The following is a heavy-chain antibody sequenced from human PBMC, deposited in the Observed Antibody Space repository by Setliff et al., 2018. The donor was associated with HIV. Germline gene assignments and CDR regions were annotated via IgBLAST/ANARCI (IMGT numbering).Heavy chain of an antibody. CDR1: GYTFTNFA. D-gene: IGHD2-15*01. J-gene: IGHJ3*02. V-gene: IGHV1-18*01. CDR3: ARIRAAALLNAFDI. Sequence: ASVKVSCKASGYTFTNFAISWVRQAPGQGLEWMGWINGYNGNTNYAQNFQGRVTMTTDTTSSTAYMELRSLRSDDTAMYYCARIRAAALLNAFDIWGQGTMVTVS. CDR2: INGYNGNT.